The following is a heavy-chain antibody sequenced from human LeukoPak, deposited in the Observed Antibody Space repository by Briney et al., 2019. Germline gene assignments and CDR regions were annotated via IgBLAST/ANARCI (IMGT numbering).Heavy chain of an antibody. CDR2: ISYDGSNK. J-gene: IGHJ6*02. CDR3: AISDPRYYYYGMDV. V-gene: IGHV3-30*03. D-gene: IGHD2-21*02. CDR1: GFTFSSYG. Sequence: GRSLRLSCAASGFTFSSYGMHWVRQAPGKGLEWVAVISYDGSNKYYADSVKGRFTISRDNSKNTLYLQMNSLRAEDTAVYYCAISDPRYYYYGMDVWGQGTTVTVSS.